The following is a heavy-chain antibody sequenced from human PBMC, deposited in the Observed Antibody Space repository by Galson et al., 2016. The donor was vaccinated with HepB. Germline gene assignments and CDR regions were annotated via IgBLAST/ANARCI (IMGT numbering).Heavy chain of an antibody. CDR3: ARDLIGHSGMDV. J-gene: IGHJ6*02. CDR1: GFTFSRYG. V-gene: IGHV3-33*01. Sequence: LRLSCAASGFTFSRYGMHWVRQAPGKGLEWVAVIWYDGSDNRYADSVKGRFTISRDNYENMLYLQMNSLRDDDTAVYYCARDLIGHSGMDVWGQGTTVTVSS. D-gene: IGHD2/OR15-2a*01. CDR2: IWYDGSDN.